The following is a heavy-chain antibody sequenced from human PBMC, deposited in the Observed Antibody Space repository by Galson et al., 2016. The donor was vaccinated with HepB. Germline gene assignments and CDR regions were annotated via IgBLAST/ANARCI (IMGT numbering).Heavy chain of an antibody. J-gene: IGHJ4*02. CDR1: GFTFSSYG. CDR2: IWYDGSNK. CDR3: AREASPGGSSASDY. V-gene: IGHV3-33*01. D-gene: IGHD2-15*01. Sequence: SLRLSCAASGFTFSSYGMHWVRQAPGKGLEWVAVIWYDGSNKYYADSMKGRFTISRDNSKNTLYLQMNSLRAEDTAVYYCAREASPGGSSASDYWGQGTLVTVSS.